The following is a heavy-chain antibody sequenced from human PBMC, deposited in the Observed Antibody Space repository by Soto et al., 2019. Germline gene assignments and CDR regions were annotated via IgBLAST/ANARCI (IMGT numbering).Heavy chain of an antibody. CDR2: IGIAGDT. V-gene: IGHV3-13*04. CDR3: ARRTNGYFAY. J-gene: IGHJ4*02. Sequence: GGSLRLSCAASGFTFSNYDMHWVRQATGEGLEWVAGIGIAGDTYYTDSVRGRFTISRDNSKNTLYLEMNSLRAEDTAVYYCARRTNGYFAYWGQGALVTVSS. CDR1: GFTFSNYD. D-gene: IGHD2-8*01.